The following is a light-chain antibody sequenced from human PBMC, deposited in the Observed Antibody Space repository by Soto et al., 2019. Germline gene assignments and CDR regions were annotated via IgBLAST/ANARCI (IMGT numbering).Light chain of an antibody. V-gene: IGKV1-17*01. CDR3: LLHNSYPPT. CDR2: TAS. CDR1: QDISND. Sequence: DIQMTQSPSSLSASVGDRVTITCRASQDISNDLGWYQQKPGTAPKRLIYTASSLQSGVPSRFSGSGSGTEFTLTISSLQPEDFATYYCLLHNSYPPTFGQGTKVEIK. J-gene: IGKJ1*01.